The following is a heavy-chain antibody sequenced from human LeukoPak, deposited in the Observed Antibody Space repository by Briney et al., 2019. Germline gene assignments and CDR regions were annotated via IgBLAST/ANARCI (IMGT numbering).Heavy chain of an antibody. Sequence: GGSLRLSCAASGLTFSRYSMNWVRQAPGKGLEWVSSITSSSSYIYNADSVKGRFTISRDNAKNSLYLQMNSLRAEDTAVCYCAKDQDCSSTSCYNAFDIWGQGTMVTVSS. CDR2: ITSSSSYI. CDR1: GLTFSRYS. CDR3: AKDQDCSSTSCYNAFDI. V-gene: IGHV3-21*01. J-gene: IGHJ3*02. D-gene: IGHD2-2*02.